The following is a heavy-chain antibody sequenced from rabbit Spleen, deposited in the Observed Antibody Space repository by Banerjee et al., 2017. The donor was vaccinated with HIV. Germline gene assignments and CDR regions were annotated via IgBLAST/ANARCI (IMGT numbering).Heavy chain of an antibody. CDR1: GFSFSSSYY. J-gene: IGHJ4*01. CDR3: ARDGSGGISYYFNL. CDR2: IYAGSSGST. V-gene: IGHV1S40*01. D-gene: IGHD1-1*01. Sequence: QSLEESGGDLVKTGASLTLTCTASGFSFSSSYYMCWVRQAPGKGLEWIACIYAGSSGSTYYASWAKGRFTVSKTASTTVTLQMTSLTAADTATYFCARDGSGGISYYFNLWGPGTLVTVS.